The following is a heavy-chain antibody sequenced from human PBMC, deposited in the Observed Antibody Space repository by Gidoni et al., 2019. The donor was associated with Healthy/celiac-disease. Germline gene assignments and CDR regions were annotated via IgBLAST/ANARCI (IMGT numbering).Heavy chain of an antibody. V-gene: IGHV3-9*01. CDR3: AKGGCGGDCYSDY. CDR1: GFTFDDYA. CDR2: ISWNSGSI. J-gene: IGHJ4*02. Sequence: EVQLVESGGGLVQPGRSLRLYCAASGFTFDDYAMHWVRQAPGKGLEWVSGISWNSGSIGYADSVKGRFTISRDNAKNSLYLQMNSLRAEDTALYYCAKGGCGGDCYSDYWGQGTLVTVSS. D-gene: IGHD2-21*02.